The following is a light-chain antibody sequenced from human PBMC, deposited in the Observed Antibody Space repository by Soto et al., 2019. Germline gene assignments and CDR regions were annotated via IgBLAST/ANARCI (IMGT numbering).Light chain of an antibody. CDR3: QAYDYSLTAVV. J-gene: IGLJ3*02. CDR1: NSNLGAGYD. Sequence: QSALTQPPSVSGAPGQRVTISCTGNNSNLGAGYDVHWYQQLPGAAPKLVIFGNRNRPSGVPERFSGSKSGTSPSLAITGLQAEDEADYYCQAYDYSLTAVVFGGGTQLTVL. CDR2: GNR. V-gene: IGLV1-40*01.